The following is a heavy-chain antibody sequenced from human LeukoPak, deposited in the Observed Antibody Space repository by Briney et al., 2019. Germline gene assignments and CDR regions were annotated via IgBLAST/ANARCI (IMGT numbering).Heavy chain of an antibody. CDR2: ISCSGST. Sequence: SETLSLTCTVSHASISSSSYYWGWIRQPPGKGLEWIGSISCSGSTNYNPSLKSRVTISVDTSKNQFSLKLSSVTAADTAVYYCASRGIYGSELDYWGQGTLVTVSS. CDR1: HASISSSSYY. V-gene: IGHV4-39*07. CDR3: ASRGIYGSELDY. D-gene: IGHD3-10*01. J-gene: IGHJ4*02.